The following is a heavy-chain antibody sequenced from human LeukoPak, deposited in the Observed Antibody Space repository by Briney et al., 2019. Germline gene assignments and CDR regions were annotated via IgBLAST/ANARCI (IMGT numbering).Heavy chain of an antibody. D-gene: IGHD3-16*02. Sequence: GGSLRLSCAASGFTFSSYWMHWVRQAPGKGLVWVSRINSDGSSTSYADSVKGQFTISRDNAKNTLYLQMNSLRAEDTAVYYCARGLSYDYVWGSYRLGLSYYGMDVWGQGTTVTVSS. V-gene: IGHV3-74*01. J-gene: IGHJ6*02. CDR3: ARGLSYDYVWGSYRLGLSYYGMDV. CDR1: GFTFSSYW. CDR2: INSDGSST.